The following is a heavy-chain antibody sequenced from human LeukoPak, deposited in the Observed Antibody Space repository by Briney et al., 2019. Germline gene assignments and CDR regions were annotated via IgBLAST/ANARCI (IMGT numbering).Heavy chain of an antibody. Sequence: PSETLSLTCTVSGGSISSYYWSWIRQPPGKGLEWIGYFFYSGSTNYNPSLKSRVTISVDTSENQFSLKLSSVTAADTAVYYCARGSGGYHYDHWGQGTLVTVSS. CDR2: FFYSGST. J-gene: IGHJ5*02. D-gene: IGHD3-22*01. CDR1: GGSISSYY. V-gene: IGHV4-59*01. CDR3: ARGSGGYHYDH.